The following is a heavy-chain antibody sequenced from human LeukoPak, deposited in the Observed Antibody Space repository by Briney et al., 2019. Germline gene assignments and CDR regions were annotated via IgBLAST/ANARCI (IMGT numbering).Heavy chain of an antibody. D-gene: IGHD3-22*01. J-gene: IGHJ4*02. CDR1: GGSFSGYY. Sequence: SETLSLTCAVYGGSFSGYYWGWIRQPPGKGLEWIGEINHSGSTNYNPSLKSRVTISVDTSKNQFSLKLSSVTAADTAVYYCARGRGKTYYYDSSGYRHFDYWGQGTLVTVSS. CDR2: INHSGST. CDR3: ARGRGKTYYYDSSGYRHFDY. V-gene: IGHV4-34*01.